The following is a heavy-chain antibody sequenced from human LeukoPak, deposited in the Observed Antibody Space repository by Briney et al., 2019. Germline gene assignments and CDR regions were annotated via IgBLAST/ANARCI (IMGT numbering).Heavy chain of an antibody. Sequence: SETLSLTCTVSGDSISSYYWTWIRQPPGKGLEWIGHISYSGSTNYNPSLKSRVTISVDTSKSQFSLKLSSVTAADTAVYYCARALAPYGDYTFDYWGQGTLVTVSS. CDR2: ISYSGST. V-gene: IGHV4-59*01. D-gene: IGHD4-17*01. CDR3: ARALAPYGDYTFDY. J-gene: IGHJ4*02. CDR1: GDSISSYY.